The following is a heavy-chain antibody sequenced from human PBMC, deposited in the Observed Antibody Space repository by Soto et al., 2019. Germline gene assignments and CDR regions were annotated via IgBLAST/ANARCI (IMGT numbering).Heavy chain of an antibody. D-gene: IGHD1-7*01. CDR2: ISSDGGKA. J-gene: IGHJ4*02. Sequence: GGSLRLSCAASGFTFSSYGIHWVRQAPGKGLEWVAFISSDGGKAYYADSMKGRFTISRDNSKNTLDLQMNSLKPEDTAVYYCARDWAWNYDYWGQGTLVTVSS. CDR1: GFTFSSYG. V-gene: IGHV3-30*19. CDR3: ARDWAWNYDY.